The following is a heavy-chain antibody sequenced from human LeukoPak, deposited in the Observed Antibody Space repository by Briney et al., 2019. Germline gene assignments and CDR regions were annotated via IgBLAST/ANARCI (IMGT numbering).Heavy chain of an antibody. Sequence: GGSLRLSCVASGFTFTNYAMSWIRQAPGKGLEWISTISNTGTNTYYADSVQGRFTISRDNSENTLYLQMNNLRAEDTAIYYCAKVPYSDYGSGRPPFMDVWGQGTTVAVSS. D-gene: IGHD3-10*01. CDR3: AKVPYSDYGSGRPPFMDV. CDR1: GFTFTNYA. J-gene: IGHJ6*02. V-gene: IGHV3-23*01. CDR2: ISNTGTNT.